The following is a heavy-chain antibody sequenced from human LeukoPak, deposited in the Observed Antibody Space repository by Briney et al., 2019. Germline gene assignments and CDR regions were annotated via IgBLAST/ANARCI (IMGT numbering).Heavy chain of an antibody. D-gene: IGHD3-10*01. CDR2: IKSDGSGI. Sequence: GGSLTLTSTAYGFTFSSYWLYWIRQAPGKGLVWVSHIKSDGSGINYADSVKGRFTISRDNAKNTLYLQMNSLRAEDTAVYYCTSASYYNSYFGQGTLVTVSS. J-gene: IGHJ4*02. V-gene: IGHV3-74*01. CDR3: TSASYYNSY. CDR1: GFTFSSYW.